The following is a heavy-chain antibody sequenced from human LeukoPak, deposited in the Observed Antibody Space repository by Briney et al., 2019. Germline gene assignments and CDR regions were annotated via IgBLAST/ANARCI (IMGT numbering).Heavy chain of an antibody. V-gene: IGHV4-39*01. J-gene: IGHJ3*02. CDR3: ARQYNYFDAFDI. Sequence: MSSETLSLTCTVSGGSISSSSYYWGWIRQPPGKGLERIGSIYYSGSTYYNPSLKSRVTISVDTSKNQFSLKLSSVAAADTAVYYCARQYNYFDAFDIWGQGTMVTVSS. CDR2: IYYSGST. CDR1: GGSISSSSYY. D-gene: IGHD1-1*01.